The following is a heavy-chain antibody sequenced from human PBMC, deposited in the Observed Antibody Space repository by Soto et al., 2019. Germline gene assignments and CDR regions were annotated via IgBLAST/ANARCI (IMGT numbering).Heavy chain of an antibody. J-gene: IGHJ5*02. V-gene: IGHV1-18*01. CDR3: ARDRDVVVLSDMWGPNDWFDP. D-gene: IGHD2-2*01. CDR1: GYTFTSYG. Sequence: ASVKVSCKASGYTFTSYGISWVRQAPGQGLEWMGWISAYNGNTNYAQKLQGRVTMTTDTSTSTAYMELRSLRSDDTAVYYCARDRDVVVLSDMWGPNDWFDPCGQGSLVTVSS. CDR2: ISAYNGNT.